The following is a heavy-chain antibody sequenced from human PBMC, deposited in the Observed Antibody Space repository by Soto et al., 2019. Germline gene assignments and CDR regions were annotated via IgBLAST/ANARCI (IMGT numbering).Heavy chain of an antibody. Sequence: GGSLRLSCAASGFTFSSYGMHWVRQAPGKGLEWVAVISYDGSNKYYADSVKGRFTISRDNSKNTLYLQMNSLRAEDTAVYYCAKGSTGYYSGFLDYYYGMDVWGQGTTVTVSS. CDR2: ISYDGSNK. CDR1: GFTFSSYG. V-gene: IGHV3-30*18. J-gene: IGHJ6*02. D-gene: IGHD3-9*01. CDR3: AKGSTGYYSGFLDYYYGMDV.